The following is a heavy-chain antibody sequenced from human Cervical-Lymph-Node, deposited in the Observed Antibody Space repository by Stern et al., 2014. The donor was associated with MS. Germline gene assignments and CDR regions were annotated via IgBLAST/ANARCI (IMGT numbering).Heavy chain of an antibody. CDR1: GYTFTGYY. CDR2: INPNSGGT. D-gene: IGHD6-19*01. CDR3: ARDSGWYDLHAFDY. V-gene: IGHV1-2*06. Sequence: QVQLVESGAEVKKPGASVKVSCKASGYTFTGYYMHWVRQAPGQGLEWMGRINPNSGGTNYAQKFQGRVTMTRDTSISTAYMELSRLRSDDTAVYYCARDSGWYDLHAFDYWGQGTLVTVSS. J-gene: IGHJ4*02.